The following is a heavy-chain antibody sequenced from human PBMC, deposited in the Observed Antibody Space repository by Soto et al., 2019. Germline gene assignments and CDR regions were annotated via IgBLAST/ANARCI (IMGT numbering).Heavy chain of an antibody. CDR3: ARETYSSGWTPTFDY. J-gene: IGHJ4*02. CDR1: GFTFSRYG. D-gene: IGHD6-19*01. Sequence: GGSLRLSCAASGFTFSRYGMHWVRQAPGKGLEWVAILSYDGSNEYYADSVKGRFTISRDNSKNTLYLQMNTLRPEDTAVYYCARETYSSGWTPTFDYWGQGTLVTVSS. V-gene: IGHV3-30*03. CDR2: LSYDGSNE.